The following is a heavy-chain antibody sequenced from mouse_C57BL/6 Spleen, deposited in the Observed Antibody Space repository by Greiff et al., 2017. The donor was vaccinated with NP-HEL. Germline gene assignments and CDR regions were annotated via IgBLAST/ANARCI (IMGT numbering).Heavy chain of an antibody. CDR3: ARGGGTNYFDY. Sequence: QVQLQQPGAELVMPGASVKLSCKASGYTFTSYWMHWVKQRPGQGLEWIGEIDPSDSYTNYNQKFKGKSTLTVDKSSSTAYMQLSSLTSEDSAVYYGARGGGTNYFDYWGQGTTLTVSS. J-gene: IGHJ2*01. V-gene: IGHV1-69*01. D-gene: IGHD3-3*01. CDR1: GYTFTSYW. CDR2: IDPSDSYT.